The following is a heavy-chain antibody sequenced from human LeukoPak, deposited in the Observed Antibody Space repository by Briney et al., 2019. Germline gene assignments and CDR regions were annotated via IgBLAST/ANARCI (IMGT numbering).Heavy chain of an antibody. CDR3: ARGKVVTMVRGVIITYFDY. Sequence: GAPVKASDSPSVYSFSSYFILRVRQAPGQGLEWMGIIIPSDGSTSYAQKFQGRVTMTRDTSTSTVYMELSSLRSEDTAVYDCARGKVVTMVRGVIITYFDYWGQGTLVTVTS. V-gene: IGHV1-46*01. CDR2: IIPSDGST. J-gene: IGHJ4*02. D-gene: IGHD3-10*01. CDR1: VYSFSSYF.